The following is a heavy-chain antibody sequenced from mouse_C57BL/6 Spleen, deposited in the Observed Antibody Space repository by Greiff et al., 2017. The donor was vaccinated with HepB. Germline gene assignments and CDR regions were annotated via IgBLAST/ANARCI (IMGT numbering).Heavy chain of an antibody. CDR1: GYTFTSYW. J-gene: IGHJ1*03. CDR2: IDPSDSYT. V-gene: IGHV1-50*01. Sequence: VQLQQPGAELVKPGASVKLSCKASGYTFTSYWMQWVKQRPGQGLEWIGEIDPSDSYTNYNQKFKGKATLTVDTSSSTAYMQLSSLTSEDSAVYYCARYRPGYFDVWGTGTTVTVSS. CDR3: ARYRPGYFDV.